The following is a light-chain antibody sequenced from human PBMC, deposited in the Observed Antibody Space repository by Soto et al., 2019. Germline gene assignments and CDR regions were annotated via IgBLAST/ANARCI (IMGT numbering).Light chain of an antibody. CDR3: QQNYSATWT. CDR2: TAS. J-gene: IGKJ1*01. CDR1: QGISTY. Sequence: DIQMTQSPSSLSASVGDRLTITCWASQGISTYLNWYQQKPGKAPKLLIYTASTLQSGVPSRFSGSGSETDFTLTISSLQPEDFATYSCQQNYSATWTFGQGTKVEIK. V-gene: IGKV1-39*01.